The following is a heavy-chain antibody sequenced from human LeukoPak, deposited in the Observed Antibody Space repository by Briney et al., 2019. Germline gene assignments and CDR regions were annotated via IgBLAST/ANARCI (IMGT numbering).Heavy chain of an antibody. J-gene: IGHJ4*02. Sequence: SETLSLTCTVSGGSISSSSYYWGWIRQPPGKGLEWIGSIYYSGSTYYNPSLKSRVTISVDTSKNQFSLKLSSVTAADTAVYYCACFWSGPYYFDYWGQGTPVTVSS. CDR1: GGSISSSSYY. CDR3: ACFWSGPYYFDY. CDR2: IYYSGST. V-gene: IGHV4-39*01. D-gene: IGHD3-3*01.